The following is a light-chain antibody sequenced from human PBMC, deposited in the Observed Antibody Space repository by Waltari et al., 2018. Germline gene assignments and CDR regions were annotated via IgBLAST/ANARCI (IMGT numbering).Light chain of an antibody. V-gene: IGLV3-21*04. CDR3: QVWHAAIDPGV. CDR2: YDT. J-gene: IGLJ1*01. CDR1: NIGSYS. Sequence: SYVLTPPPSVSVAPGETARVPCGGDNIGSYSVHWYQQKPGPAPVLFIRYDTDRPSGIPERFSGSNSANTATLTISRVEAGDEANYYCQVWHAAIDPGVFGTGTEVTV.